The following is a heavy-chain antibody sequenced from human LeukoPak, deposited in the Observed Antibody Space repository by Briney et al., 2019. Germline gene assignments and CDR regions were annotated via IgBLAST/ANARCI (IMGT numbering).Heavy chain of an antibody. Sequence: GGSLRLSCAASGITFSRHGMDWVRQAPGKGLEWVAGIQYDGSIKFYLDSVKGRFTISRDNSKNTLDLQMNSLRFEDTAVYFCVQGGQYTRAYSDAFGLWGQGTMVTVSS. J-gene: IGHJ3*01. D-gene: IGHD2-21*01. V-gene: IGHV3-30*03. CDR3: VQGGQYTRAYSDAFGL. CDR2: IQYDGSIK. CDR1: GITFSRHG.